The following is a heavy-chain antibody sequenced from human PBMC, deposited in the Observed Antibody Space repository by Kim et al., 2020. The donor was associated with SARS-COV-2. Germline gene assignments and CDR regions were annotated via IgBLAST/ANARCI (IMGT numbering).Heavy chain of an antibody. J-gene: IGHJ5*02. CDR2: ISWDGGST. V-gene: IGHV3-43*01. CDR1: GFTFDDYT. Sequence: GGSLRLSCAASGFTFDDYTMHWVRQAPGKGLEWVSLISWDGGSTYYADSVKGRFTISRDNSKNSLYLQMNSLRTEDTALYYCAKGSEQWLVRANWFDPWGQGTLVTVSS. D-gene: IGHD6-19*01. CDR3: AKGSEQWLVRANWFDP.